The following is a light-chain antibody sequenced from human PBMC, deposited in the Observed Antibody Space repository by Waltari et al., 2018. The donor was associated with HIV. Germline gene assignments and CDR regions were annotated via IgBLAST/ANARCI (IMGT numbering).Light chain of an antibody. CDR3: CSYAGNYTLV. CDR2: DVN. J-gene: IGLJ2*01. V-gene: IGLV2-11*01. Sequence: TSSDVGGYNYVSWYQQHPGKAPKLMIYDVNKRPSGVPDRFSGSKSGNTASLTISGLQAEDEADYYCCSYAGNYTLVFGGGTKLTVL. CDR1: SSDVGGYNY.